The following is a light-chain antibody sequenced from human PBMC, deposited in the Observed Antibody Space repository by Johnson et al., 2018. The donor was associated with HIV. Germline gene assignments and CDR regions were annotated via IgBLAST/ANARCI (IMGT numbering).Light chain of an antibody. J-gene: IGLJ1*01. Sequence: QSVLTQPASVSAASGQKVNISCSGSNSNIGSYYVSWYQHLPGTAPKLLIYDNNKRPSGIPDRFSGSKSGTSATLGLPGLQTGDEADYYCGTWDSSLSSYYVFGTGTKVTVL. CDR3: GTWDSSLSSYYV. CDR1: NSNIGSYY. CDR2: DNN. V-gene: IGLV1-51*01.